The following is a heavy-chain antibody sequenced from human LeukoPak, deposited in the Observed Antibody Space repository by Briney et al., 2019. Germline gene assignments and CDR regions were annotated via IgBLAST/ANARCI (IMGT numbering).Heavy chain of an antibody. CDR1: GGSISSSSYY. CDR3: ARDGEYRNWFDP. V-gene: IGHV4-39*07. D-gene: IGHD2-21*01. CDR2: IYYSGSN. J-gene: IGHJ5*02. Sequence: PSETLSLTCTVSGGSISSSSYYWGWIRQPPGKGLEWIVSIYYSGSNYYNPSLKSRVTISVDTSKNQFSLKLSSVTAADTAVYYCARDGEYRNWFDPWGQGTLVTVSS.